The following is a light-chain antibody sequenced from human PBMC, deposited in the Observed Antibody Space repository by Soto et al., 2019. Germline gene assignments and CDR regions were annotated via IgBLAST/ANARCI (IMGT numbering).Light chain of an antibody. CDR1: SSDVGSYNY. CDR2: EVS. V-gene: IGLV2-8*01. J-gene: IGLJ1*01. CDR3: SSYAGSNNPYV. Sequence: QSALTQPPSASGSPGQSVTISCTGTSSDVGSYNYVSWYQQHPGKAPKLMIYEVSKRPPGVPDRFSGSKSGNTASLTVSGLQAEDEADYYCSSYAGSNNPYVFGTGTKVTVL.